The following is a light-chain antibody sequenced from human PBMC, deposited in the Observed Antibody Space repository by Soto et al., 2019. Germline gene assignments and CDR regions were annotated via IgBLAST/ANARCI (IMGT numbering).Light chain of an antibody. CDR2: GAS. Sequence: EIVLTQSPGTLSLSPGERATLSCRASQTVSSSYLAWYQQKPGQAPRLLIYGASNRATGVPDRFGGSGSGTDFTLTISRREPEDFGVYYCQQYGSSLRYTFGQGTKLEIK. V-gene: IGKV3-20*01. J-gene: IGKJ2*01. CDR1: QTVSSSY. CDR3: QQYGSSLRYT.